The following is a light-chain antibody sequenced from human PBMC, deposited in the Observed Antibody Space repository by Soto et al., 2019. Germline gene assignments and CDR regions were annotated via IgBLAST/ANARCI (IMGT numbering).Light chain of an antibody. J-gene: IGKJ4*01. Sequence: EIELTQSLGTLSLSPGERATLSCRASQSVSSSYLAWYQQKRGQAPRLLIYDASSMATGIPDRFSGSWSGTDFTLTISRLQPEDFAVYYCQQYASSPLTVGGGSKVDTK. CDR2: DAS. V-gene: IGKV3-20*01. CDR1: QSVSSSY. CDR3: QQYASSPLT.